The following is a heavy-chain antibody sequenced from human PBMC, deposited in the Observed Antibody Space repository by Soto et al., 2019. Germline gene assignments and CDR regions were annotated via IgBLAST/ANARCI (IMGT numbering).Heavy chain of an antibody. CDR1: GGSISSYY. CDR3: ARGNSSGWFDYYYYGMDV. J-gene: IGHJ6*02. V-gene: IGHV4-59*01. Sequence: PSETLSLTCTVFGGSISSYYWSWIRQPPGKGLEWIGYIYYSGSTNYNPSLKSRVTISVDTSKNQFSPKLSSVTAADTAVYYCARGNSSGWFDYYYYGMDVWGQGTTVTVSS. CDR2: IYYSGST. D-gene: IGHD6-19*01.